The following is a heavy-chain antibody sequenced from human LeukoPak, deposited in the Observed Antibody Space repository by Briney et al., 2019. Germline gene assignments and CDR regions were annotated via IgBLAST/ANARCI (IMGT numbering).Heavy chain of an antibody. J-gene: IGHJ6*03. D-gene: IGHD3-10*01. Sequence: GGSLRRSCAASGFTFSNYGMHWVRQAPGKGLEWVAFIRSDGINKYHADSVKGRFTISRDNSKNTLYLQMNSLSAEDTAVYYCAKLGKTENHYGSGRFSYYYYMDVWGKGTTVTISS. CDR3: AKLGKTENHYGSGRFSYYYYMDV. CDR2: IRSDGINK. V-gene: IGHV3-30*02. CDR1: GFTFSNYG.